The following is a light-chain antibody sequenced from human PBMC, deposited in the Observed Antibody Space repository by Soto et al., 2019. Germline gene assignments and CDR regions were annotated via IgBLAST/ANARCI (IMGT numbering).Light chain of an antibody. CDR1: SSDVGGYKY. V-gene: IGLV2-14*01. J-gene: IGLJ3*02. CDR3: SSYTRSGTGV. CDR2: EVS. Sequence: QSVLTQPASVSGSPGQPITISCTGTSSDVGGYKYVYWYQQYPGKAPKLMIYEVSNRPSGVSNRFSGSKSGNTASLTISGLQADDEADYYCSSYTRSGTGVFGGGTKLTVL.